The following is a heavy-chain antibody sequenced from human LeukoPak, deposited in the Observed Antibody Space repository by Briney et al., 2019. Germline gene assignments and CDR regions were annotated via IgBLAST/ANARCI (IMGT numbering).Heavy chain of an antibody. CDR2: ITDSGGDT. J-gene: IGHJ4*02. Sequence: PGGSLRLSCAASGFTFSSYAMSWVRQAPGKGLEWVSAITDSGGDTYYADSVKGRFTISRDNSKNTLYLQTNSLRPDDTAVYYCVKGSRSSRPYYFDYWGQGTLVTVSS. D-gene: IGHD6-6*01. CDR1: GFTFSSYA. V-gene: IGHV3-23*01. CDR3: VKGSRSSRPYYFDY.